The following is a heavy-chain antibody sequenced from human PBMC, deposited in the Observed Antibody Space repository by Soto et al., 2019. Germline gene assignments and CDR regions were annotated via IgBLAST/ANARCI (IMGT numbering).Heavy chain of an antibody. CDR1: RFTFRNYA. CDR2: ISGSGIST. V-gene: IGHV3-23*01. CDR3: AKTPMIAVVVDAFDI. Sequence: EVPLLESGGGLVQPGGSLRLSCAASRFTFRNYAMSWVRQAPGKGLEWVSSISGSGISTFYADSVKGRFTISRDNSKNTLYLQMNSLRAEDTAVYYCAKTPMIAVVVDAFDIWGQGTKVTVS. J-gene: IGHJ3*02. D-gene: IGHD3-22*01.